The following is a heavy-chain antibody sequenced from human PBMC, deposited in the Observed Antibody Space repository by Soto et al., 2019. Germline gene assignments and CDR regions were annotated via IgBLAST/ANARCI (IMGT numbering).Heavy chain of an antibody. D-gene: IGHD3-22*01. Sequence: SETLCLTCAVSGGSISSGGYYWSWIRQHPGKGLEWIGYIYYSGSTYYNPSLKSRVTISVDTSKNQFSLKLSSVTAADTAVYYCARVFYYDSSGYCDVWGQGTTVTVSS. J-gene: IGHJ6*02. CDR3: ARVFYYDSSGYCDV. CDR2: IYYSGST. V-gene: IGHV4-31*11. CDR1: GGSISSGGYY.